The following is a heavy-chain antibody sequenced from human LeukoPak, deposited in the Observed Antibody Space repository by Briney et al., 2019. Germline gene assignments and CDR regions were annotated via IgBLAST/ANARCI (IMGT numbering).Heavy chain of an antibody. J-gene: IGHJ4*02. D-gene: IGHD3-10*01. CDR1: GYTFTSYG. CDR3: ARDYYGSGSYYGGYYFDY. CDR2: ISAYNGNT. V-gene: IGHV1-18*01. Sequence: ASVKVSCKASGYTFTSYGISWVRQAPGQGLEWMGWISAYNGNTNYAQKLQGRVTMTTDTSTSTAYMELRSLRSDDTAVYYCARDYYGSGSYYGGYYFDYWGQGTLVTVSS.